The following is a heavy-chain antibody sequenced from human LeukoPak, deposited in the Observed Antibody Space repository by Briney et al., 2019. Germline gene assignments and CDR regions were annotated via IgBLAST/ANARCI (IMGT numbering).Heavy chain of an antibody. J-gene: IGHJ4*02. CDR3: AKASITVAGTYFDY. D-gene: IGHD6-19*01. Sequence: QPGASLRLSCAACGFTFSTYAMNWVRQAPGKGLKGVSVISSSGGSTVYADSVKGRFTISRDNSKNTLYLQVKSLRAEDTAVYYCAKASITVAGTYFDYWGQGTLVTVSS. V-gene: IGHV3-23*01. CDR2: ISSSGGST. CDR1: GFTFSTYA.